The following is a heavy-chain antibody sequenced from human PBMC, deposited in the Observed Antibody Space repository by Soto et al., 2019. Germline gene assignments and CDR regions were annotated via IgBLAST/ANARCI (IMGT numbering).Heavy chain of an antibody. J-gene: IGHJ5*02. V-gene: IGHV3-23*01. CDR1: GFTFSSYV. CDR2: ISVSGGST. Sequence: EVQLLESGGGLVQPGGSLRLSCAASGFTFSSYVMSWVRQAPGRGLEWVSGISVSGGSTYYADSVKGRFTISRDNSKNTLSLQMNSLRAEDTAIYYCARAPVDRFGEGGNWFDPWGQGFLVTVSS. D-gene: IGHD3-10*01. CDR3: ARAPVDRFGEGGNWFDP.